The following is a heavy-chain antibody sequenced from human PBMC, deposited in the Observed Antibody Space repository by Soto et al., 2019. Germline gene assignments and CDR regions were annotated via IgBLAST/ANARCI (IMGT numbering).Heavy chain of an antibody. V-gene: IGHV3-33*01. CDR3: ARWMNGEITGSPFDY. D-gene: IGHD1-20*01. J-gene: IGHJ4*02. CDR2: IWYDGSNK. Sequence: QVQLVESGGGVVQPGRSLRLSYAASGFTFSSYGMHWVRQAPGKGLEWVAVIWYDGSNKYYADSVKGRFTISRDNSKNTLYLQMNSLRAEDTAVYYCARWMNGEITGSPFDYWGQGTLVTVSS. CDR1: GFTFSSYG.